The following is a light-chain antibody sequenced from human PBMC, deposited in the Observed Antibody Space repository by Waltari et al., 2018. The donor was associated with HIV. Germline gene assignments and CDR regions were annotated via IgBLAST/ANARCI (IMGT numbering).Light chain of an antibody. Sequence: QSALTQPASVSGSPGQSITISCTGTTSDVGNYDLVSWYQQHPGKAPKLIIYEVAKRPSGVSNRFSGSKSGNTASLTISGLQAEDESDYYCSSYTVSSTLVFGGGTKLTVL. J-gene: IGLJ3*02. CDR1: TSDVGNYDL. CDR3: SSYTVSSTLV. V-gene: IGLV2-14*02. CDR2: EVA.